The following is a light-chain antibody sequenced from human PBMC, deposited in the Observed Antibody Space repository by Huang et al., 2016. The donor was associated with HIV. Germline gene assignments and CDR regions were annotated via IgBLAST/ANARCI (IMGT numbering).Light chain of an antibody. CDR2: LGS. CDR1: PSLLHSNGHNY. CDR3: MQGLQTWT. V-gene: IGKV2-28*01. Sequence: DIVMVQSPGSLSVTPGEAASITCRSSPSLLHSNGHNYLDWYWQKLVPSPQLLIYLGSTRASGVPDRFSGSGSGTDFTLRINRVEAGDVGVYYCMQGLQTWTFGQGTKVEI. J-gene: IGKJ1*01.